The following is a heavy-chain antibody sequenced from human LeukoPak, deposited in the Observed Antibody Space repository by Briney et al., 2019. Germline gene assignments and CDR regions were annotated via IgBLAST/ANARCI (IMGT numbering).Heavy chain of an antibody. CDR1: GGTFSSYA. D-gene: IGHD2-21*02. Sequence: SVKVSCKASGGTFSSYAISWVRQAPGQGLEWMGRIIPILGIANYAQKFQGRVTMTRDTSTSTVYMELSSLRSEDTAVYYCARSQYGGNSLIVYWGQGTLVTVSS. J-gene: IGHJ4*02. V-gene: IGHV1-69*04. CDR2: IIPILGIA. CDR3: ARSQYGGNSLIVY.